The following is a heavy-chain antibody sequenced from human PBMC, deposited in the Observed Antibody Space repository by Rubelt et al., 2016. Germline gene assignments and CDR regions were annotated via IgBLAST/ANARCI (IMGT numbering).Heavy chain of an antibody. V-gene: IGHV4-31*03. J-gene: IGHJ4*02. CDR1: GGSISSGGYY. CDR2: IYYSGST. D-gene: IGHD3-3*01. Sequence: QVQLQELGPGLVKPSQTLSLTCTVSGGSISSGGYYWSWLRQHPGKGLEWIGYIYYSGSTYYNPSLKSRVTRAGDTSKNQFFLKLSSVTAADTAVYYCARGRFLEWLPPDYWGQGTLVTVSS. CDR3: ARGRFLEWLPPDY.